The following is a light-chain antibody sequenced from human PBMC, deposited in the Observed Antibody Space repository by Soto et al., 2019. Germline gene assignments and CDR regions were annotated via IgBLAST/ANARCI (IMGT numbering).Light chain of an antibody. Sequence: EVVLTHSPATLSLSPCERATLSRSASQSVSSYLAWHQQKPGQAPRLLIYGASSRATGIPDKFSGSGSGMDFTLTTSSLAAEDFAVYYCQQSGDSQWTFGQGTKVDIK. CDR2: GAS. CDR3: QQSGDSQWT. V-gene: IGKV3-11*01. CDR1: QSVSSY. J-gene: IGKJ1*01.